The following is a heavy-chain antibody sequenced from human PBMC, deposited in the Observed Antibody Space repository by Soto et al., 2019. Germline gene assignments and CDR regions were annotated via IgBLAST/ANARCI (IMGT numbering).Heavy chain of an antibody. V-gene: IGHV1-46*01. CDR3: ARGGHVVVVTAALDY. CDR2: VNPSGGHT. J-gene: IGHJ4*02. Sequence: QVQLMQSGAEVKKPGASVKVSCKASGDTFTDYYIHWVRQAPGQGLEWMGTVNPSGGHTTYAQHFLGRVTSTRDTSTSTLYMALTSLTSDDTAIYYCARGGHVVVVTAALDYWGQGTLVTVSS. D-gene: IGHD2-21*02. CDR1: GDTFTDYY.